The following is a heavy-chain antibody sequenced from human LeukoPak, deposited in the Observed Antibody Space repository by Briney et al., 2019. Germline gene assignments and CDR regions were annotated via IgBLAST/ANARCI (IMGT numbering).Heavy chain of an antibody. CDR2: IYPGDSDT. V-gene: IGHV5-51*01. CDR1: GYSFTSYW. CDR3: ANYDYFYDSSGYSPGGFDC. J-gene: IGHJ4*02. Sequence: GESLKISCKGSGYSFTSYWIGWVRQMPGKGLEWMGIIYPGDSDTRYSPSFQGQVTISADKSISTAYLQWSSLRASHTAMYYCANYDYFYDSSGYSPGGFDCWGQGTLVTVSS. D-gene: IGHD3-22*01.